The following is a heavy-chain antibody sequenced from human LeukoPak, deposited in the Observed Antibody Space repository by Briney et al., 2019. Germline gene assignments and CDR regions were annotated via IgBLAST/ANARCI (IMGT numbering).Heavy chain of an antibody. CDR2: IYYSGST. D-gene: IGHD6-19*01. J-gene: IGHJ4*02. CDR1: GGSISSYY. CDR3: ARRYSSGWYYFDY. Sequence: SETLSLTCTVSGGSISSYYWSWIRQPPGKGLEWIGYIYYSGSTNYNPSLKSRVTISVDTSKNQFSLKLSSVTAADTAVYYCARRYSSGWYYFDYWGQGTLVTVSS. V-gene: IGHV4-59*08.